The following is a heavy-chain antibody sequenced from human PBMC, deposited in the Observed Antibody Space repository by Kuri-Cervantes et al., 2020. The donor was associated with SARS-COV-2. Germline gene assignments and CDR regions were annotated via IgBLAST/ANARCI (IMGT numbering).Heavy chain of an antibody. CDR2: ISSGSRSK. D-gene: IGHD4-23*01. V-gene: IGHV3-48*01. CDR3: AKERLRRSLTYGWEVTREYYYGMDV. Sequence: GESLKISCAASGFIFNAYDMNWVHQAPGKGLEWVSYISSGSRSKYYGDSVKGRFTISRDNSKNTLYLQMNGLRAEDTAVYYCAKERLRRSLTYGWEVTREYYYGMDVWGQGTTVTVSS. J-gene: IGHJ6*02. CDR1: GFIFNAYD.